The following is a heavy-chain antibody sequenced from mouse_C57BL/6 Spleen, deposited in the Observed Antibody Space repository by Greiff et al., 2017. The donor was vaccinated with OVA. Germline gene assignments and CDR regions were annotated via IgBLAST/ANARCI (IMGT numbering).Heavy chain of an antibody. CDR2: ISYDGSN. CDR1: GYSITSGYY. V-gene: IGHV3-6*01. CDR3: ARKMNYYGSSFSYWYFDV. J-gene: IGHJ1*03. Sequence: EVQLVESGPGLVKPSQSLSLTCSVTGYSITSGYYWNWIRQFPGNKLEWMGYISYDGSNNYNPSLKNRISITRDTSKNQFFLKLNSVTTEDTATYYCARKMNYYGSSFSYWYFDVWGTGTTVTVSS. D-gene: IGHD1-1*01.